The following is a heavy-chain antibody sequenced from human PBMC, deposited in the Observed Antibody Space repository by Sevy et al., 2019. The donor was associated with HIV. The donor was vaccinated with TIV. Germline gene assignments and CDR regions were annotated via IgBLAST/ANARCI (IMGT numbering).Heavy chain of an antibody. V-gene: IGHV3-30*04. J-gene: IGHJ1*01. CDR1: GFTFSRYS. Sequence: GGSLRLSCAVSGFTFSRYSMHWVRQAPGKGLEWVATISFDASNKHYANSVKGRLTISRDNFQNSLFLQMNSLRPEDTAVYYCALERLSSDVAEYFQNWGQGTLVTVSS. CDR2: ISFDASNK. CDR3: ALERLSSDVAEYFQN. D-gene: IGHD1-1*01.